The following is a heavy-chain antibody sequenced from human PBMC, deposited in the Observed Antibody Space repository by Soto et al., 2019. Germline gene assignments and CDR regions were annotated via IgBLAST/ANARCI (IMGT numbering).Heavy chain of an antibody. CDR3: ARDNVPSDFFDY. CDR1: GFTFSNYN. CDR2: ISSRSSYI. V-gene: IGHV3-21*01. J-gene: IGHJ4*02. Sequence: GGSLRLSCAASGFTFSNYNMNWVRQARGKGLEWVSSISSRSSYIYYSDSVKGRFTISRDNAKNSLYLQMISLRAEDTAVYYCARDNVPSDFFDYWGQRTLVTVSS. D-gene: IGHD2-8*01.